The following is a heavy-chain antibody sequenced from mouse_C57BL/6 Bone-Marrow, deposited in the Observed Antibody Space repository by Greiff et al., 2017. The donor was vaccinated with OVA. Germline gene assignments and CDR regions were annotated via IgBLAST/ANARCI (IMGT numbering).Heavy chain of an antibody. Sequence: QVQLKQSGPGLVQPSQSLYITCTVSGFSLTSYGVHWVRQSPGKGLEWLGVIWSGGSTDYNAAFISRLSISKDNSKSQVFFKMNSLQADDTAIYYCARKERFHWYFDVWGTGTTVTVSS. V-gene: IGHV2-2*01. CDR2: IWSGGST. CDR1: GFSLTSYG. CDR3: ARKERFHWYFDV. J-gene: IGHJ1*03.